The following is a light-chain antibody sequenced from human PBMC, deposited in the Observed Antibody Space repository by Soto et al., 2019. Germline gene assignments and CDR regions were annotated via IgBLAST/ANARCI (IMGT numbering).Light chain of an antibody. Sequence: QSALTQPASVSGSPGQSITISCTGTSSDVGGYNYVSWYQQHPGKAPKLMIYEVSNRPSGVSNHFSASKSGNTASLTISGLQAEDEADYYCSSYTSRNTVVFGGGTKLTVL. J-gene: IGLJ2*01. CDR2: EVS. V-gene: IGLV2-14*01. CDR1: SSDVGGYNY. CDR3: SSYTSRNTVV.